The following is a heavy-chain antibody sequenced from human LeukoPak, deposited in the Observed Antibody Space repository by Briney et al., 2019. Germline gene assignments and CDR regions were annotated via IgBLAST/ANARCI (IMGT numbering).Heavy chain of an antibody. V-gene: IGHV3-7*04. D-gene: IGHD5-24*01. Sequence: GGSLRLSCTASGFTFGSYWMNWVRQAPGKGLEWVANIKQDGSEKYYVDSVKGRFTISRDNAKKSLYLHMNSLRAEDTAVYYCARETEMANLDYWGQGTLVTVSS. J-gene: IGHJ4*02. CDR3: ARETEMANLDY. CDR2: IKQDGSEK. CDR1: GFTFGSYW.